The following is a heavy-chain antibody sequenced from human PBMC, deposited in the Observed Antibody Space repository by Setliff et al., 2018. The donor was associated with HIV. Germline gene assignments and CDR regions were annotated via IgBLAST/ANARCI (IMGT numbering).Heavy chain of an antibody. CDR1: GVSVSNSGW. Sequence: SETLSLTCAVSGVSVSNSGWWSWVRQPPGKGLEWIGESSHSGATDYNPSLKSPLTISLDRSKNQFSLKLISVTAADAAMYYCARVRSYYGAGSPFDFWGQGALVTVSS. V-gene: IGHV4-4*02. D-gene: IGHD3-10*01. CDR2: SSHSGAT. CDR3: ARVRSYYGAGSPFDF. J-gene: IGHJ4*02.